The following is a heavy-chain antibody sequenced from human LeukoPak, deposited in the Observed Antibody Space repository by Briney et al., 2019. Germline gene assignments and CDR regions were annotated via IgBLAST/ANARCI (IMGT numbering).Heavy chain of an antibody. D-gene: IGHD2-2*01. CDR2: IYHSGST. CDR1: GYSISSGYY. J-gene: IGHJ4*02. Sequence: PSETLSLTCTVSGYSISSGYYWGWIRQPPGQGLAWIGSIYHSGSTYYNPSLKSRVTISVDTSKNQFSLKLSSVTAADTAMYYCARESVVPAARGFDYWGQGTLVTVSS. CDR3: ARESVVPAARGFDY. V-gene: IGHV4-38-2*02.